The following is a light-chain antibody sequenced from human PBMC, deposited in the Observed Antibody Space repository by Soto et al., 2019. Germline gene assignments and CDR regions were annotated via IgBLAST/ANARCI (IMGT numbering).Light chain of an antibody. CDR2: SND. Sequence: QSAVTQPPSVSGTPGQRVTIFCSGRRSNIGSNLVYWYQQLPGTAPKLLIFSNDQRPSGAPDRFSGSRSGTSASLAISGLRSEDEGDYYCAAWDDSLSGVVFGGGTKLTVL. J-gene: IGLJ2*01. V-gene: IGLV1-47*02. CDR1: RSNIGSNL. CDR3: AAWDDSLSGVV.